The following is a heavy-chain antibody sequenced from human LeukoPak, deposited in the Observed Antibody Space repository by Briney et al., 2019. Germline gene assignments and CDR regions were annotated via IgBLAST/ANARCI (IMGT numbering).Heavy chain of an antibody. J-gene: IGHJ6*02. CDR1: GGSFSGYY. V-gene: IGHV4-34*01. CDR3: ARGFMITFGGVIAYTYYYGMDV. CDR2: INHSGST. D-gene: IGHD3-16*02. Sequence: NASETLSLACAVYGGSFSGYYWSWIRQPPGKGLEWIGEINHSGSTNYNPSLKSRVTISVDTSKNQFSLKLSSVTAADTAVYYCARGFMITFGGVIAYTYYYGMDVWGQGTTVTVSS.